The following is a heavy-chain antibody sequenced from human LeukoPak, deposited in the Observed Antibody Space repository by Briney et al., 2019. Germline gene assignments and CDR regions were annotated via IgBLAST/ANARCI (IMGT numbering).Heavy chain of an antibody. Sequence: GASVKVSCKASGYTFTGYYMHWVRQAPGQGLEWMGWINPNSGGTNYAQKFQGRVTMTRDTSISTAYMELSSLRSEDTAVYYCARVTSAAGTGDDAFDIWGQGTMVTVSS. J-gene: IGHJ3*02. CDR1: GYTFTGYY. CDR2: INPNSGGT. V-gene: IGHV1-2*02. CDR3: ARVTSAAGTGDDAFDI. D-gene: IGHD6-13*01.